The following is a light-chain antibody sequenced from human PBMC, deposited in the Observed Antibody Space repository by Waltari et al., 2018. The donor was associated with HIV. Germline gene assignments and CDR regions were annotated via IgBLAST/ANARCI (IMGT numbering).Light chain of an antibody. J-gene: IGLJ2*01. CDR3: CSYAGSYTLVV. V-gene: IGLV2-11*01. Sequence: QSALTQPRSVSGSPGQSVTISCTGTSSAVVGLNFVSWYQQHPGKAPTLMIYDVTKRPSGVPDRFSGSKFDNTASLTISGLQADDEADYYCCSYAGSYTLVVFGGGTKLTVL. CDR2: DVT. CDR1: SSAVVGLNF.